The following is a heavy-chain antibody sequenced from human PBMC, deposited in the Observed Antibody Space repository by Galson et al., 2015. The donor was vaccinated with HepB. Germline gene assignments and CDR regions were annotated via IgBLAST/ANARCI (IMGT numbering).Heavy chain of an antibody. CDR2: IIPILGIA. CDR3: ARGPQWLVQGAYAINWFDP. Sequence: SVKVSCKASGGTFSSYTISWVRQAPGQGLEWMGRIIPILGIANYAQKFQGRVTITADKSTSTAYMELSSLRSEDTAVYYCARGPQWLVQGAYAINWFDPWGQGTLVTVSS. CDR1: GGTFSSYT. D-gene: IGHD6-19*01. J-gene: IGHJ5*02. V-gene: IGHV1-69*02.